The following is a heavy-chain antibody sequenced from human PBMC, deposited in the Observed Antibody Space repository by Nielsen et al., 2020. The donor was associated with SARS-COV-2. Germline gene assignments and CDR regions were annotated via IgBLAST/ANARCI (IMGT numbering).Heavy chain of an antibody. Sequence: GSLRLSCAVYGGSFSGYYWSWIRQPPGKGLEWIGYIYYSGSTNYNPSLKSRVTISVDTSKNQFSLKLSSVTAADTAVYYCARDAGNYDFWSGYYRGDAFDIWGQGTMVTVSS. J-gene: IGHJ3*02. CDR2: IYYSGST. V-gene: IGHV4-59*13. CDR3: ARDAGNYDFWSGYYRGDAFDI. D-gene: IGHD3-3*01. CDR1: GGSFSGYY.